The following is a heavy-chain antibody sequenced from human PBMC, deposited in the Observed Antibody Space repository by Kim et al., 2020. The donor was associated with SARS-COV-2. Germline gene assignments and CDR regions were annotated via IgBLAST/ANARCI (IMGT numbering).Heavy chain of an antibody. D-gene: IGHD2-21*02. Sequence: QKFQGRVTITADKSTSTAYMELSSLRSEDTAVYYCARLAVTRFSQYYFDYWGQGTLVTVSS. J-gene: IGHJ4*02. CDR3: ARLAVTRFSQYYFDY. V-gene: IGHV1-69*02.